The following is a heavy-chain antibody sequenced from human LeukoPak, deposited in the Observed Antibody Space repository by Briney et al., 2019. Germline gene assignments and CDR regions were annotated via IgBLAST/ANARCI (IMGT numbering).Heavy chain of an antibody. Sequence: PGGSLRLSCAASGFTFSSYNMNWVRQAPGKGLECLSYISGSGTDINYADSVRGRFTISRDNAKSLLYLQMNDLRLEDTAVYYCARTARHLDYWGQGTLVTVSS. CDR2: ISGSGTDI. CDR3: ARTARHLDY. V-gene: IGHV3-21*05. CDR1: GFTFSSYN. D-gene: IGHD5-18*01. J-gene: IGHJ4*02.